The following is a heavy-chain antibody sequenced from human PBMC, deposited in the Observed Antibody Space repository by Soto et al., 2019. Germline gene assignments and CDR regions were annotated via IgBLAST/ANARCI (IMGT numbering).Heavy chain of an antibody. CDR2: ISWNSGSI. J-gene: IGHJ4*02. D-gene: IGHD6-19*01. CDR3: ARSSSGWLYYFDY. V-gene: IGHV3-9*01. CDR1: GFTFDDYA. Sequence: ESGGGLVQPGRSLRLSCAASGFTFDDYAMHWVRQAPGKGLEWVSGISWNSGSIGYADSVKGRFTISRDNAKNSLYLQMNSLRAEDTALYYCARSSSGWLYYFDYWGQGTLVTVSS.